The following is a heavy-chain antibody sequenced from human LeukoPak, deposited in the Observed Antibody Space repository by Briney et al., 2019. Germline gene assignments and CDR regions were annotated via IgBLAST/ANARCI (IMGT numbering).Heavy chain of an antibody. J-gene: IGHJ4*02. CDR3: ARVGYSSDWYEGGH. CDR1: GFTFSSYW. V-gene: IGHV3-74*01. Sequence: GGSLRLSCAASGFTFSSYWMHWVRQAPGKGLVWVSHIYSDGSNTNYADSVKGRFTISRDNAKNTLYLQMNSLRAEDTAVYYCARVGYSSDWYEGGHWGQGTLVTVSS. CDR2: IYSDGSNT. D-gene: IGHD6-19*01.